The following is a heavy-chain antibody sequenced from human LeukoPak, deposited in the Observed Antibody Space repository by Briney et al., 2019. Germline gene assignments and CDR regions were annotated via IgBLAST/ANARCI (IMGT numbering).Heavy chain of an antibody. D-gene: IGHD5-18*01. CDR1: GGSISSGGYY. J-gene: IGHJ6*02. CDR3: AVVTSGYSYGYYYYGMDV. Sequence: SETLSLTCTVSGGSISSGGYYWSWIRQHPGKGLEWIGYIYYSGSTYYNASLKSRVTISVDTSKNQFSLKLTSVTAADTAVYYCAVVTSGYSYGYYYYGMDVWGQGATVTVSS. V-gene: IGHV4-31*03. CDR2: IYYSGST.